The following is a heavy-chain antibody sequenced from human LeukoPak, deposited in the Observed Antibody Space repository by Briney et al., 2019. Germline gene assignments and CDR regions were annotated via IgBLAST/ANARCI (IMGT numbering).Heavy chain of an antibody. CDR3: ARDSYYYDSSGYSYFDY. V-gene: IGHV4-59*12. CDR1: GYSISSYY. Sequence: SETLSLTCTVSGYSISSYYWSWIRQPPGKGLEWIGYIYYSGSTNYNPSLKSRLTISVDPSQNQFSLKLSSVTAADTAVYYCARDSYYYDSSGYSYFDYWGQGTLVTVSS. CDR2: IYYSGST. D-gene: IGHD3-22*01. J-gene: IGHJ4*02.